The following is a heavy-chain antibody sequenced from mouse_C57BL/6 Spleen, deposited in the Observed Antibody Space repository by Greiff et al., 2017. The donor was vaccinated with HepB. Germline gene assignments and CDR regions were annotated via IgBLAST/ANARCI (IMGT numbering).Heavy chain of an antibody. J-gene: IGHJ1*03. V-gene: IGHV1-85*01. CDR1: GYTFTSYD. CDR3: ARGIYYYGSSPWYFDV. Sequence: QVQLKESGPELVKPGASVKLSCKASGYTFTSYDINWVKQRPGQGLEWIGWIYPRDGSTKYNEKFKGKATLTVDTSSSTAYMELHSLTSEDSAVYFCARGIYYYGSSPWYFDVWGTGTTVTVSS. CDR2: IYPRDGST. D-gene: IGHD1-1*01.